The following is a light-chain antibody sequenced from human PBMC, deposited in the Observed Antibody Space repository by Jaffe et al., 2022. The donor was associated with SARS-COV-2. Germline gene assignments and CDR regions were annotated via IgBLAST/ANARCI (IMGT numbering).Light chain of an antibody. CDR3: VLYMGSGTPR. CDR2: STN. V-gene: IGLV8-61*01. J-gene: IGLJ3*02. Sequence: QTVVTQEPSFSVSPGGTVTLTCGLSSGSVSTSYYPSWYQQTPGQAPRTLIYSTNTRSSGVPDRFSGSILGNKAALTITGAQADDESDYYCVLYMGSGTPRFGGGTKLTVL. CDR1: SGSVSTSYY.